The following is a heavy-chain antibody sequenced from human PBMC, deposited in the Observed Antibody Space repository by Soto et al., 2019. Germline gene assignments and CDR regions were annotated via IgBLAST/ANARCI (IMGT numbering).Heavy chain of an antibody. CDR2: TYYRSKWYN. Sequence: PSQTLSLTCAISGDSVSSNSAAWNWIRQSPSRGLEWLGRTYYRSKWYNDYAVSVKSRITINPDTSKNQFSLQLNSVTPEDTAVYYCARDYYDSSGYYYRAFDIWGQGTMVTVSS. D-gene: IGHD3-22*01. CDR1: GDSVSSNSAA. CDR3: ARDYYDSSGYYYRAFDI. J-gene: IGHJ3*02. V-gene: IGHV6-1*01.